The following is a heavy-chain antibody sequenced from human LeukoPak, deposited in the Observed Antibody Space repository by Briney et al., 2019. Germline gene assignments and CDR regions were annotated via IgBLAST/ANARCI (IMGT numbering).Heavy chain of an antibody. CDR1: GFTFSGSA. CDR3: TSLTIFGVVTPPTLGS. V-gene: IGHV3-73*01. D-gene: IGHD3-3*01. Sequence: GGSLRLSCAASGFTFSGSAMHWVRQASGKGLEWVGRIRSKANSYATAYAASVKGRFTISRDDSKNTAYLQMNSLKTEDTAVYYCTSLTIFGVVTPPTLGSWGQGTLVTVSS. J-gene: IGHJ5*02. CDR2: IRSKANSYAT.